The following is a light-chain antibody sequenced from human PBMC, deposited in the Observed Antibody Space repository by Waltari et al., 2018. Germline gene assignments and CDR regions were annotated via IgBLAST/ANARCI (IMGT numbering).Light chain of an antibody. V-gene: IGLV1-40*01. Sequence: QSVLTQPPSLSGAPGQRVTISCTGSSSNIGAGYAVHWYQQLPGTAPKLLIYGNSNRPSGVPDRFSGSKSGTSASLAITGLQAEDEADYYCQSYDSSLSGSVVFGGGTKLTVL. CDR3: QSYDSSLSGSVV. CDR1: SSNIGAGYA. J-gene: IGLJ2*01. CDR2: GNS.